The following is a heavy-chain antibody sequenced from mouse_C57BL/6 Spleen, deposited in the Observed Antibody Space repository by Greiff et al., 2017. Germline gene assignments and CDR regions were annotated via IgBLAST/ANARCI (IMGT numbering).Heavy chain of an antibody. V-gene: IGHV5-17*01. J-gene: IGHJ1*03. CDR1: GFTFSDYG. CDR3: ARGPYYYGSSYWYFDV. D-gene: IGHD1-1*01. CDR2: ISSGSSTI. Sequence: EVQLQQSGGGLVKPGGSLKLSCAASGFTFSDYGMHWVRQAPEKGLEWVAYISSGSSTIYYADTVKGRFTISRDNAKNTLFLQMTSLRSEDTAMYYCARGPYYYGSSYWYFDVWGTGTTVTVSS.